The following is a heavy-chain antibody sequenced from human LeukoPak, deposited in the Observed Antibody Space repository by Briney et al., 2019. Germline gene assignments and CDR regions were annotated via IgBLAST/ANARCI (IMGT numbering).Heavy chain of an antibody. D-gene: IGHD4/OR15-4a*01. J-gene: IGHJ4*02. V-gene: IGHV1-2*02. CDR2: INPDTGGT. CDR3: ASGDYGDPPLNY. CDR1: GYTFTGYF. Sequence: ASVKVSCKASGYTFTGYFVHWVRQAPGQLLQWMEWINPDTGGTNYAQKFQGRFTMTRDTSISTAYMELIRLRSDDAAVYYCASGDYGDPPLNYWGQGTLVTVSS.